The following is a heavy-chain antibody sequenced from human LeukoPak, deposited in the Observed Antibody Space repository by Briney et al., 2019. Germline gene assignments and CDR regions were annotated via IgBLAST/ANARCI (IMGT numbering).Heavy chain of an antibody. CDR2: IYYSGST. Sequence: SETLSLTCTVSRGSISSYYWSWIRQPPGKGLQWIGYIYYSGSTNYNPSLKSRVTISVDTSKNQFSLKLSSVTAADTAVYYCARVDTAMVMGMDVWGQGTTVTVSS. V-gene: IGHV4-59*01. CDR3: ARVDTAMVMGMDV. D-gene: IGHD5-18*01. J-gene: IGHJ6*02. CDR1: RGSISSYY.